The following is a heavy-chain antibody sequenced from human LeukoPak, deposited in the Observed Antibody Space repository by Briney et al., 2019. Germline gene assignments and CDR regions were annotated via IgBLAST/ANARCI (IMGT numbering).Heavy chain of an antibody. J-gene: IGHJ6*03. V-gene: IGHV1-8*01. D-gene: IGHD5-18*01. CDR1: GYTFTSYD. CDR2: MNPNSGNT. CDR3: ARDSLNNYYYYYYMDG. Sequence: ASVKVSCKASGYTFTSYDINWVRQASGQGGEWMGWMNPNSGNTGYAQKFQGRVTMTRNPSISTAYMELSSLRSEDTAVYYCARDSLNNYYYYYYMDGWGKGTTVTVS.